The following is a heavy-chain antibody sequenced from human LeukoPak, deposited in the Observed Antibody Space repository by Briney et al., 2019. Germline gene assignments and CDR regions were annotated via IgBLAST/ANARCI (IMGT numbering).Heavy chain of an antibody. CDR1: GGSFSGYY. V-gene: IGHV4-34*01. CDR2: INHSGST. D-gene: IGHD2-15*01. CDR3: ARRGGGSYYYYYYMDV. Sequence: PSETLSLTCAVYGGSFSGYYWSWIRQPPGKGLEWIGEINHSGSTNYNPSLKSRVTISVDTSKNQFSLKLSSVTAADTAVYYCARRGGGSYYYYYYMDVWGKGTTVTISS. J-gene: IGHJ6*03.